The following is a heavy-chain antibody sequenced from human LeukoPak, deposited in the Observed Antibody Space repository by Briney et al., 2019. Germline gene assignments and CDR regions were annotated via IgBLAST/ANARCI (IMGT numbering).Heavy chain of an antibody. D-gene: IGHD1/OR15-1a*01. CDR2: IYHSGST. CDR3: ARGTWTDRYYFDY. CDR1: GYSISSGYY. Sequence: SETLSLTCTVSGYSISSGYYWGWIRQPPGKGLEWIGSIYHSGSTYYNPSLKSRVTISVDTSKNRFSLKLSSVTAADTAVYYCARGTWTDRYYFDYWGQGTLVTVSS. V-gene: IGHV4-38-2*02. J-gene: IGHJ4*02.